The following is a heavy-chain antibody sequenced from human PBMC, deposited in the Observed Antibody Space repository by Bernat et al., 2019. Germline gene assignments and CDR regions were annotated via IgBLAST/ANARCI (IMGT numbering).Heavy chain of an antibody. J-gene: IGHJ4*02. V-gene: IGHV3-43*01. CDR3: AKDGGDTAMVYNYFDY. D-gene: IGHD5-18*01. CDR2: IGWDGGST. CDR1: GFTFDDYT. Sequence: EVQLVESGGVVVQPGGSLRLSCAASGFTFDDYTMPWFRQAPGKGLDWVSLIGWDGGSTYYADSVKGRFTISRDNSKNSLYLQMNSLRTEDTALYYCAKDGGDTAMVYNYFDYWGQGTLVTVSS.